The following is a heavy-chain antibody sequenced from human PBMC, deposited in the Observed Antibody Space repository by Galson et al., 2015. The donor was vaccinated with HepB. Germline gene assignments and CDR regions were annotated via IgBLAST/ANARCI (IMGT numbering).Heavy chain of an antibody. CDR1: GYTFTSYG. J-gene: IGHJ5*02. CDR2: ISAYNGNT. CDR3: ARDRLLVVTDDWFDP. Sequence: SVKVSCKASGYTFTSYGISWVRQAPGQGLEWMGWISAYNGNTNYAQKLQGRVTMTTDTSTSTAYMELRSLRSDDTAVYYCARDRLLVVTDDWFDPWGQGTLVTVSS. D-gene: IGHD2-21*02. V-gene: IGHV1-18*04.